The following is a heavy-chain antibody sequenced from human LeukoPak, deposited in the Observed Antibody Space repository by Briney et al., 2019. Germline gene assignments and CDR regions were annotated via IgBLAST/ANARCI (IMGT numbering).Heavy chain of an antibody. D-gene: IGHD2-15*01. Sequence: GASVKVSCKASGYTFTNYYMHWVRQAPGQGLEWMGVIDPSVGSTTYAQKFQGRVTMTRDTATSTVYMELSSLRSEDTAVYYCAKRYCSGGSCCYDYWGQGTLVTVSS. CDR3: AKRYCSGGSCCYDY. J-gene: IGHJ4*02. V-gene: IGHV1-46*01. CDR1: GYTFTNYY. CDR2: IDPSVGST.